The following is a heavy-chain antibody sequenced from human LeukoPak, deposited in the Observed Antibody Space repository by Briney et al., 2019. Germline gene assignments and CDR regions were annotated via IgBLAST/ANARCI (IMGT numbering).Heavy chain of an antibody. CDR3: ARAKVTYYYDGSGYYYLDD. J-gene: IGHJ4*02. V-gene: IGHV4-59*01. CDR1: AVSISGSY. D-gene: IGHD3-22*01. Sequence: SETLSLTCTVSAVSISGSYWTWIRQSPGKGLEWIGYIYYSGSTNYNPSLKSRVTISVDTSKKQFSLKPRSVTAADTALYYCARAKVTYYYDGSGYYYLDDWGQGTLVTVSS. CDR2: IYYSGST.